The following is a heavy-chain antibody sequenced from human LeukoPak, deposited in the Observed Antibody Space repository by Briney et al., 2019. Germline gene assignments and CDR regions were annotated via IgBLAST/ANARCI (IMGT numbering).Heavy chain of an antibody. Sequence: ASVKVSCKASGYTFSSGYYLHWVRQAPGQGLEWMGWISAYNGNTNYAQKLQGRVTMTTDTSTSTAYMELRSLRSDDTAVYYCARGMDSGSYPGLDVDYWGQGTLVTVSS. V-gene: IGHV1-18*04. CDR1: GYTFSSGYY. CDR2: ISAYNGNT. J-gene: IGHJ4*02. D-gene: IGHD1-26*01. CDR3: ARGMDSGSYPGLDVDY.